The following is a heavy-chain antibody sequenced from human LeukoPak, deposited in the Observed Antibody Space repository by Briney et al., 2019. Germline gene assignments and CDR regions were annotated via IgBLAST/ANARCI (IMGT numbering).Heavy chain of an antibody. CDR2: ISGSGGST. CDR3: AKRDYYALDY. V-gene: IGHV3-23*01. J-gene: IGHJ4*02. D-gene: IGHD3-10*01. Sequence: GGSLRLSCAAAGFTFSSYAMTWVRQAPGKGLEWVSGISGSGGSTYYADSVKGRFTISRDNSKNTLYLQMNSLRAEDTAVYYCAKRDYYALDYWGQGTLVTVSS. CDR1: GFTFSSYA.